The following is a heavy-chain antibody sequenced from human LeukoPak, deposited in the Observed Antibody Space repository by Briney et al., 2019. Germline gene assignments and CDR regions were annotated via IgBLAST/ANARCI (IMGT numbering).Heavy chain of an antibody. J-gene: IGHJ6*03. CDR3: AREILCSGGSCYSVHYYYYMDV. D-gene: IGHD2-15*01. V-gene: IGHV6-1*01. Sequence: SQTLSLTCAISGDSVSSNSAAWNWIRQSPSRGLEWLGRTYYRSKWYNDYAVSVKSRITINPDTSKNQFSLQLNSVTPEDTAVYYCAREILCSGGSCYSVHYYYYMDVWGKGTTVTVSS. CDR1: GDSVSSNSAA. CDR2: TYYRSKWYN.